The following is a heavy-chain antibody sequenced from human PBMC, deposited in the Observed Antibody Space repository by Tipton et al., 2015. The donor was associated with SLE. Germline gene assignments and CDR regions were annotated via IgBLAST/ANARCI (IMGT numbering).Heavy chain of an antibody. J-gene: IGHJ2*01. D-gene: IGHD3-22*01. Sequence: TLSLTCAVSGYSISSGYYWGWIRQPPGKGLEWIGSIYHSGSTYYNPSQKSRVTISVDTSKNQFPLKLSSVTAADTAVYYCASAVVVNNDWYFDLWGRGKLGNVSS. V-gene: IGHV4-38-2*01. CDR2: IYHSGST. CDR1: GYSISSGYY. CDR3: ASAVVVNNDWYFDL.